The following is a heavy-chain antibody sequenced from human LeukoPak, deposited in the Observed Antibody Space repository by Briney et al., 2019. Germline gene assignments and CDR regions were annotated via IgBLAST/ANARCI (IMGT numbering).Heavy chain of an antibody. CDR3: AKDARWTTVTTGGAFDI. D-gene: IGHD4-17*01. Sequence: PGGSLRLSCAASGFTFSSYAMSWVRQAPGKGLEWVSAISGSGGSTYYADSVKGRFTISRDNSKNTLYLQMNSLRAEDTAVYYCAKDARWTTVTTGGAFDIWGQGTMVTVSS. CDR1: GFTFSSYA. CDR2: ISGSGGST. V-gene: IGHV3-23*01. J-gene: IGHJ3*02.